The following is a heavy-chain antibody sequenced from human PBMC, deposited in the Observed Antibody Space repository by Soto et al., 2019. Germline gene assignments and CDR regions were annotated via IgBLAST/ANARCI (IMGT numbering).Heavy chain of an antibody. Sequence: QVQLVESGGGVVQPGRSLRLSCAASGFTFSSYGMHWVRQAPGKGLEWVAVISDDGSDKYYADSLKGRFTISRDNSKNTLYLQMNSLRAEDTAVYYCAKDPVVLMVYTIPYFDYWGQGTLVTVSS. CDR2: ISDDGSDK. CDR3: AKDPVVLMVYTIPYFDY. J-gene: IGHJ4*02. V-gene: IGHV3-30*18. CDR1: GFTFSSYG. D-gene: IGHD2-8*01.